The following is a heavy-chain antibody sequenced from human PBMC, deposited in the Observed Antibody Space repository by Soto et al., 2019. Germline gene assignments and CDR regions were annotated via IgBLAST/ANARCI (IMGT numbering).Heavy chain of an antibody. CDR2: TTYDGGIK. D-gene: IGHD1-1*01. CDR3: AGALENPYFYYGLNV. V-gene: IGHV3-30*03. Sequence: PEGSVRLSCVASGFSFSSYGMEWVRLSPGKGLEWVAATTYDGGIKHYVDSVKGRFTISRDNSKNTLYLQMNSLRVEDTATYYCAGALENPYFYYGLNVWGQGTTVTVSS. J-gene: IGHJ6*02. CDR1: GFSFSSYG.